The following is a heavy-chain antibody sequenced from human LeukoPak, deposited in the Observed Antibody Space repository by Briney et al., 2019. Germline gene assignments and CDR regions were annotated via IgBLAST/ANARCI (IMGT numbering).Heavy chain of an antibody. CDR1: GFTFSSYS. V-gene: IGHV3-21*01. D-gene: IGHD3-3*01. J-gene: IGHJ3*02. CDR2: ISSSSSYI. Sequence: KPGGSLRLSCAASGFTFSSYSMNWVRQAPGKGLEWVSSISSSSSYIYYADSVKGRFTISRDNAKNSLYLQMNSLRAEDTAGYSCARDRVTGLRFLEWLSNDAFDIWGQGTMVTVSS. CDR3: ARDRVTGLRFLEWLSNDAFDI.